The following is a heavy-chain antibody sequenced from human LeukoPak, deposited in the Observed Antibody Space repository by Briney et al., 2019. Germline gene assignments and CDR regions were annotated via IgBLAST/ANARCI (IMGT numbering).Heavy chain of an antibody. Sequence: GGSLRLSCAASGFTFSDYYMSWIRQAPGKGLEWVSYISGSSTYTNYADSVKGRFTISRDNAKNSLYLQMNSLRAEDTAVYYCARETVYDSSGYGSDYWGQGTLVTVSS. V-gene: IGHV3-11*06. J-gene: IGHJ4*02. CDR3: ARETVYDSSGYGSDY. CDR2: ISGSSTYT. CDR1: GFTFSDYY. D-gene: IGHD3-22*01.